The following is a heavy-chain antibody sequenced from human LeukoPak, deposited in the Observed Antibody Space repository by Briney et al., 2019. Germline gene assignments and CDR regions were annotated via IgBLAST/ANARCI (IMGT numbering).Heavy chain of an antibody. CDR2: IYYSGST. J-gene: IGHJ4*02. Sequence: SETLSLTCTVSDGSISSSSYYWGWIRQPPGKGLEWIGSIYYSGSTYYNPSLKSRVTISVDTSKNQFSLKLSSVTAADTAVYYCARRDATVTTLPFDYWGQGTLVTVSS. CDR3: ARRDATVTTLPFDY. CDR1: DGSISSSSYY. V-gene: IGHV4-39*01. D-gene: IGHD4-17*01.